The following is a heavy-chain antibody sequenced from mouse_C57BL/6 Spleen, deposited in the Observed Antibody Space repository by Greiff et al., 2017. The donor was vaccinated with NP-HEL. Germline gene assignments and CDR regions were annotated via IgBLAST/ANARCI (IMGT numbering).Heavy chain of an antibody. J-gene: IGHJ1*03. V-gene: IGHV1-77*01. Sequence: QVQLQQSGAELVKPGASVKISCKASGYTFTDYYINWVKQRPGQGLEWIGKIGPGSGSTYYNEKFKGKATLTADKSCSTAYMQLSSLTSEDSAVYFCARSSYYYVSSYWYFYVWGTGATGTGSS. CDR3: ARSSYYYVSSYWYFYV. D-gene: IGHD1-1*01. CDR2: IGPGSGST. CDR1: GYTFTDYY.